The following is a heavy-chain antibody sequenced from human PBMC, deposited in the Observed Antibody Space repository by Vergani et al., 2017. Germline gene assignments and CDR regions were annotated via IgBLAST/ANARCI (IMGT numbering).Heavy chain of an antibody. CDR1: GGSFSGYY. CDR2: INHSGST. V-gene: IGHV4-34*01. J-gene: IGHJ6*03. CDR3: ARGDYTMVRGVITHYYYYYMDV. Sequence: QVQLQQWGAGLLKPSETLSLTCAVYGGSFSGYYWSWIRQPPGKGLEWIGEINHSGSTNYNPSLKSRVTISVDTSKNQFSLKLSSVTAADTAVYYCARGDYTMVRGVITHYYYYYMDVWGKGTTVTVSS. D-gene: IGHD3-10*01.